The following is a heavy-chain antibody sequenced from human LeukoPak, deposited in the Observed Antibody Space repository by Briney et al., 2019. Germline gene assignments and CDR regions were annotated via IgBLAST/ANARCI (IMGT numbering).Heavy chain of an antibody. CDR1: RFTFSSYS. V-gene: IGHV3-74*01. J-gene: IGHJ4*02. Sequence: GGSLRLSCAASRFTFSSYSMNWVRQAPGKGLVWVSRINSDGSSTSYADSVKGRFTISRDNAKNTLYLQMNSLRAEDTAVYYCARDMYYYDSSGFGYWGQGTLVTVSS. D-gene: IGHD3-22*01. CDR2: INSDGSST. CDR3: ARDMYYYDSSGFGY.